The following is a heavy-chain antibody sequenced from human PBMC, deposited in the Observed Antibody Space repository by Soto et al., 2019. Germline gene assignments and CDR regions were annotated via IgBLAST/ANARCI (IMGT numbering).Heavy chain of an antibody. D-gene: IGHD3-22*01. CDR2: INPSGGST. V-gene: IGHV1-46*01. CDR3: ARDWRFKTYYYDSSGYVY. CDR1: GYTFTSYY. J-gene: IGHJ4*02. Sequence: ASVKVSCKASGYTFTSYYMHWVRQAPAQGLEWMGIINPSGGSTSYAQKFQGRVTMTRDTSTSTVYMELSSLRSEDTAVYYCARDWRFKTYYYDSSGYVYWGQGTLVTVSS.